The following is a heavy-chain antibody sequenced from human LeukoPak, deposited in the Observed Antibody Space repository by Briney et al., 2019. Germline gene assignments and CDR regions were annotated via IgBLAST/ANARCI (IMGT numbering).Heavy chain of an antibody. J-gene: IGHJ4*02. Sequence: GGSLRLSCAASGFTFSSYWMHWVRQDPGKGLVWVSRINSDGSSTTYADSVKGRFAISRDNAKNTLYLQMNSLRAEDTAVYYCAREFYCTSASCHDYWGQGTLVTVSS. CDR3: AREFYCTSASCHDY. CDR2: INSDGSST. CDR1: GFTFSSYW. V-gene: IGHV3-74*01. D-gene: IGHD2-2*01.